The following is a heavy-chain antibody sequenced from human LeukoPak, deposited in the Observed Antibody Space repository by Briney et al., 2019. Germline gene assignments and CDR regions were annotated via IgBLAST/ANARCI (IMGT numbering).Heavy chain of an antibody. D-gene: IGHD3-10*01. CDR2: ISAYNGNT. CDR3: ARGAGVLWFGELSSYVFDI. CDR1: GYTFTSYG. Sequence: ASVKVSCKASGYTFTSYGISWVRQAPGQGLKWMGWISAYNGNTNYAQKLQGRVTMTTDTSTSTAYMELRSLRADDTAVYYCARGAGVLWFGELSSYVFDIWGQGTMVTVSS. V-gene: IGHV1-18*01. J-gene: IGHJ3*02.